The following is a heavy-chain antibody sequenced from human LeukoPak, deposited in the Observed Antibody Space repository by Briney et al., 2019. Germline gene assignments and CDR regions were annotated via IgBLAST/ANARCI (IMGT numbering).Heavy chain of an antibody. J-gene: IGHJ4*02. CDR3: ARMTYYYDSSGYRY. CDR1: GFTFSSYS. Sequence: GGSLRLSCAASGFTFSSYSMNWVRQAPGKGLEWVSSISSSNSYIYYADSVKGRFTISRDNAKNSLYLQMNSLRAEDTAVYYCARMTYYYDSSGYRYWGQGTLVTVSS. D-gene: IGHD3-22*01. V-gene: IGHV3-21*01. CDR2: ISSSNSYI.